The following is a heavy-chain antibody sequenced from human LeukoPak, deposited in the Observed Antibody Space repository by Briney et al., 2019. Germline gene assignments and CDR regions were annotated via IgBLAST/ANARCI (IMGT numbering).Heavy chain of an antibody. V-gene: IGHV4-34*01. CDR3: AIRIAARPCFDY. CDR1: GGSFSGYY. J-gene: IGHJ4*02. D-gene: IGHD6-6*01. Sequence: PSETLSLTCAVYGGSFSGYYWSWIRQPPGKGLEWIGEINHSGSTNYNPSLKSRVTISVDTSKNQFSLKLSSVTAADTAVYYCAIRIAARPCFDYWGQGTLVTVSS. CDR2: INHSGST.